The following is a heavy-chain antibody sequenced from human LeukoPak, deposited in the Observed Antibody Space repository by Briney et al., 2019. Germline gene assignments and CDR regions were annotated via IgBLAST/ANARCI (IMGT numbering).Heavy chain of an antibody. CDR3: ARRSDLSSSWFFDY. D-gene: IGHD6-13*01. CDR1: GYSFTSYW. Sequence: GESLKISCKGSGYSFTSYWIGWVRQMPGKGLEWVGIIYPGDSDTRYSPSLQGQVTISADKSISTAYLQWSSLKASDTAMYYCARRSDLSSSWFFDYWGQGTLVTVSS. CDR2: IYPGDSDT. J-gene: IGHJ4*02. V-gene: IGHV5-51*01.